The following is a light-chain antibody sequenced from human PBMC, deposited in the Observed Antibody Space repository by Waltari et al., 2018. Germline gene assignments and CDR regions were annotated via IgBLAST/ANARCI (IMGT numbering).Light chain of an antibody. CDR2: EVD. CDR1: RSDVGSYDL. CDR3: SSYTYGGPWV. Sequence: SALTQPASVSASPGQSLPISCTGRRSDVGSYDLVPWYQPHPGKAPHLLIYEVDKRPSGVSYRCSGSKSGNAASLTISGLQAEDEAHYFCSSYTYGGPWVFGGGTLLTVL. V-gene: IGLV2-23*02. J-gene: IGLJ2*01.